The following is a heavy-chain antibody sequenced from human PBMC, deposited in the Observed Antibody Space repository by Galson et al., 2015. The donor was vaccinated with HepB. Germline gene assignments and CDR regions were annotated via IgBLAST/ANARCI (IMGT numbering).Heavy chain of an antibody. CDR3: VIGRRGLRSQFDY. D-gene: IGHD4-17*01. V-gene: IGHV1-46*01. CDR2: INPSGGST. Sequence: SVKVSCKASGYIFTSYQIHWVRQAPGQGLEWMGIINPSGGSTTYAQKFQGRVTVTRDTSTSTVYMELGSLRSEDTAVYYCVIGRRGLRSQFDYWGQGTLVTVSS. CDR1: GYIFTSYQ. J-gene: IGHJ4*02.